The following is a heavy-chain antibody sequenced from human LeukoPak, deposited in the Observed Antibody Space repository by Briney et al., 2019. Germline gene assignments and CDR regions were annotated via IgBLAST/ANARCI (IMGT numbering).Heavy chain of an antibody. CDR1: GFTFRRHW. Sequence: QPGGSQRLSCAASGFTFRRHWMHWVRHAPGKGLVWVARINSDGTSTSYADSVKGRFTISRDSATLYLQMNSLTAEDTAVYYCARGPANGGYGVDYWGQGTLVTVSS. J-gene: IGHJ4*02. V-gene: IGHV3-74*01. D-gene: IGHD5-12*01. CDR2: INSDGTST. CDR3: ARGPANGGYGVDY.